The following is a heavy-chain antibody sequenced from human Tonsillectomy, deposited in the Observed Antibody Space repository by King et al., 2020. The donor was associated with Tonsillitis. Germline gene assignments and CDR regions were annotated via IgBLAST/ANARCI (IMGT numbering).Heavy chain of an antibody. D-gene: IGHD1-1*01. Sequence: VQLVESGGGVVQPGRSLRLSCAASRFTYSSYAMHWVRQAPGKGLEWVALISYDGTNKYYADSVKGRFTIYRDNSKNTLYLQMNSLRAEDTAVYYCARDGAPTLGTGTTSSFDYWGQGTLVTVSS. CDR2: ISYDGTNK. J-gene: IGHJ4*02. CDR1: RFTYSSYA. V-gene: IGHV3-30-3*01. CDR3: ARDGAPTLGTGTTSSFDY.